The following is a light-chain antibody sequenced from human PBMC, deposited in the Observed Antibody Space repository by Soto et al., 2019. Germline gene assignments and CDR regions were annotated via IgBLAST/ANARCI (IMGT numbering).Light chain of an antibody. J-gene: IGKJ4*01. Sequence: EIVLTQSPSTLSLSPGERATLSCRASQNVSSTYLAWYQQKSGQAPRLLIYGASSRATGIPDRFSGSGSGTDFTLTISRLEPEDFAVYYCQQYALSPLTFGGGTKVEIK. V-gene: IGKV3-20*01. CDR1: QNVSSTY. CDR3: QQYALSPLT. CDR2: GAS.